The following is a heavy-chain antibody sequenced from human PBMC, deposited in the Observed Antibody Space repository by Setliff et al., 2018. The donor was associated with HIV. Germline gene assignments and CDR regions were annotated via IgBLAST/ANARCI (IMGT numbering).Heavy chain of an antibody. CDR2: INYSGRT. CDR1: GGSFSDYY. V-gene: IGHV4-34*01. Sequence: SETLSLTCVVYGGSFSDYYWTWIRQPPEKGLEWIGKINYSGRTDYNSSLRSRVTISVDTSKNQISLKLTPVTAADTAVYYCAGGEVRSRYVSSRAPFYHYYYYMDVWGKGTTVTVSS. J-gene: IGHJ6*03. CDR3: AGGEVRSRYVSSRAPFYHYYYYMDV. D-gene: IGHD6-13*01.